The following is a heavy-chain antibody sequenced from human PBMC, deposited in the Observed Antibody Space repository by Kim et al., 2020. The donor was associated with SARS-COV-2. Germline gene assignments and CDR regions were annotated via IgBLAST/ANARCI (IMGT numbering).Heavy chain of an antibody. D-gene: IGHD4-17*01. CDR1: GGSFSGYY. CDR3: ARKISGYGDYRRDRGYFQH. V-gene: IGHV4-34*01. Sequence: SETLSLTCAVYGGSFSGYYWSWIRQPPGKGLEWIGEINHSGSTNYNPSLKSRVTISVDTSKNQFSLKLSSVTAADTAVYYCARKISGYGDYRRDRGYFQHWGQGTLVTVSS. CDR2: INHSGST. J-gene: IGHJ1*01.